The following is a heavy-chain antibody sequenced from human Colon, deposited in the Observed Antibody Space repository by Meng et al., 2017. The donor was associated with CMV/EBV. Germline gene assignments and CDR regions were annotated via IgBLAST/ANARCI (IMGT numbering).Heavy chain of an antibody. CDR1: GYTCTGYY. J-gene: IGHJ4*02. D-gene: IGHD1-26*01. V-gene: IGHV1-2*06. CDR3: ARVPLGATTSLDY. Sequence: KASGYTCTGYYMHGVRQAPGRGREWMGRINTSSGGTNYAQKFKGRVTMTRDTSISTAYMELSRLTSDDTAVYYCARVPLGATTSLDYWGQGTLVTVSS. CDR2: INTSSGGT.